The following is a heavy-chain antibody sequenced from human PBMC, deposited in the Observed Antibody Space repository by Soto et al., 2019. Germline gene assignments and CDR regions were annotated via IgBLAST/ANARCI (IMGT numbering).Heavy chain of an antibody. V-gene: IGHV3-30*04. J-gene: IGHJ4*02. CDR3: SRSDHLCRPYFSFGNQRDN. D-gene: IGHD2-15*01. Sequence: QEQLLASGGAVVQPGKSLRLSCVASGFDFKTYAMNWVRQVPGRGLEWLAVISADGSDAYYTASVKGRFTIARDNSKNTLQRQMSSLTSDDTAHYSCSRSDHLCRPYFSFGNQRDNGGQGALVAVAS. CDR1: GFDFKTYA. CDR2: ISADGSDA.